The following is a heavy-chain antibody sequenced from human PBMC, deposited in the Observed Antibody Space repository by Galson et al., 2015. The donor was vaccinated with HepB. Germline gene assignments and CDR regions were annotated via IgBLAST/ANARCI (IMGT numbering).Heavy chain of an antibody. CDR2: ISAYNGNT. D-gene: IGHD2-2*01. CDR1: GYTFTSYG. CDR3: ARDQYCSSTSCHVYYYYYYMNV. V-gene: IGHV1-18*01. J-gene: IGHJ6*03. Sequence: QSGAEVKKPGASEKVSCKASGYTFTSYGISWVRQAPGQGLEWMGWISAYNGNTNYAQKLQGRVTMTTDTSTSTAYMELRSLRSDDTAVYYCARDQYCSSTSCHVYYYYYYMNVWGKGTTVTVSS.